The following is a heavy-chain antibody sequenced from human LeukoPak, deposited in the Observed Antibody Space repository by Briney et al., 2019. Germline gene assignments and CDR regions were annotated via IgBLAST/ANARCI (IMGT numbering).Heavy chain of an antibody. CDR2: IYSGGST. V-gene: IGHV3-53*01. D-gene: IGHD6-6*01. CDR3: AKGVAAYNSLFDY. CDR1: GFTVSSNY. J-gene: IGHJ4*02. Sequence: PGGSLRLSCAASGFTVSSNYMSWVRQAPGKGMEWVSVIYSGGSTYYADSVKGRFTISRDNSRNTLYLQMNSLRVEDTAVYYCAKGVAAYNSLFDYWGQGTLVTVSS.